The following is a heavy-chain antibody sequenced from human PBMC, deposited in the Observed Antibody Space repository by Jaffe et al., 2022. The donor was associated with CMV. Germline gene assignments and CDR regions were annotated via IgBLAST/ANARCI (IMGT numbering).Heavy chain of an antibody. CDR2: ISGSGGST. CDR3: AKSSPRVLGYVLRFLEWVASFDY. CDR1: GFTFSSYA. Sequence: EVQLVESGGGLVQPGGSLRLSCAASGFTFSSYAMSWVRQAPGKGLEWVSAISGSGGSTYYADSVKGRFTISRDNSKNTLYLQMNSLRAEDTAVYYCAKSSPRVLGYVLRFLEWVASFDYWGQGTLVTVSS. J-gene: IGHJ4*02. V-gene: IGHV3-23*04. D-gene: IGHD3-3*01.